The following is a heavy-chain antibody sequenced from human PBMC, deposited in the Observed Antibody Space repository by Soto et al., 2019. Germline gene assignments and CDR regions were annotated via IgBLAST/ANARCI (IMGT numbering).Heavy chain of an antibody. D-gene: IGHD6-6*01. CDR2: ISPAGTNQ. V-gene: IGHV3-30-3*01. CDR3: ARENSRISPRLFQH. Sequence: GSLRLYCVASVFIFSDYAMHWARQAPGKGLEWVALISPAGTNQYYADSAKGRFTISRDNSKNTLYLQMNSLRPEDTGLYYCARENSRISPRLFQHWGHGTLVTVSS. J-gene: IGHJ1*01. CDR1: VFIFSDYA.